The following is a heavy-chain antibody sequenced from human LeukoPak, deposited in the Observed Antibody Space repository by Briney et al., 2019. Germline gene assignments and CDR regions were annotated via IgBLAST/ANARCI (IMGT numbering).Heavy chain of an antibody. CDR1: GFTFSSYG. CDR2: IRYDGSNK. D-gene: IGHD1-14*01. J-gene: IGHJ6*03. CDR3: AKEKSRLTTYMDV. V-gene: IGHV3-30*02. Sequence: GGSLRLSCAASGFTFSSYGMHWVRQAPGKGLEWVAFIRYDGSNKYYADSVKGRFTISRDNSKNTLYLQMNSLRAEDTAVYYCAKEKSRLTTYMDVWGKGTTVTVSS.